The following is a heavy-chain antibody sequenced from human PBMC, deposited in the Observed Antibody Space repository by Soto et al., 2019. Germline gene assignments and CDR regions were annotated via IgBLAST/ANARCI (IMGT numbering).Heavy chain of an antibody. Sequence: ASVKVSCKASGYTFTSYGISWVRQAPGQGLEWMGWISAYNGNTNYAQKLQGRVTMTTDTSTSTAYMELSSLRSEDTAVYYCFVVVVPTARGFSWFDPWGQGTLVTVSS. V-gene: IGHV1-18*01. J-gene: IGHJ5*02. D-gene: IGHD2-15*01. CDR3: FVVVVPTARGFSWFDP. CDR2: ISAYNGNT. CDR1: GYTFTSYG.